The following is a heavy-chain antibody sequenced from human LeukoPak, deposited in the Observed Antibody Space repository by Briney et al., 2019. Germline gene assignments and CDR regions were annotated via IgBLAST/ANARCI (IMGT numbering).Heavy chain of an antibody. V-gene: IGHV4-31*03. J-gene: IGHJ5*02. CDR1: GGSISSGGYY. D-gene: IGHD3-16*01. CDR3: ARGLRRDNWFDP. CDR2: IYYSGST. Sequence: SETLSLTCTVSGGSISSGGYYWSWIRQHPGKGLEWIGYIYYSGSTYYNPSLKSRVTISVDTSKNQFSLKLSSVTAADTAVHYCARGLRRDNWFDPWGQGTLVTVSS.